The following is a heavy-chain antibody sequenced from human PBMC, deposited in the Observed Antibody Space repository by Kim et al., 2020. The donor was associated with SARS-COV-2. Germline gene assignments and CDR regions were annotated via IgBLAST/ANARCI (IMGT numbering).Heavy chain of an antibody. J-gene: IGHJ4*02. D-gene: IGHD4-17*01. CDR3: ARTPYDYGGNSDY. Sequence: SPPVQGRVTITADKSISTAYLQWSSLKTSDTAMYYCARTPYDYGGNSDYWGQGALVTVSS. V-gene: IGHV5-51*01.